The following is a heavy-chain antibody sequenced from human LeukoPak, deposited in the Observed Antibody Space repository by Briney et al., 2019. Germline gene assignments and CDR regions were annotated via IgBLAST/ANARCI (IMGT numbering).Heavy chain of an antibody. J-gene: IGHJ6*02. D-gene: IGHD3-3*01. Sequence: GGSLRLSCAASGFTFSSYAMSWVRQAPGKGLEWVSAISGSGDSTYYGDSVKGRFTISRDNSKNTLYLQMNSLRSEDTAVYYCARAESHAGYDFWSGYYTHYYYYGMDVWGQGTTVTVSS. V-gene: IGHV3-23*01. CDR2: ISGSGDST. CDR1: GFTFSSYA. CDR3: ARAESHAGYDFWSGYYTHYYYYGMDV.